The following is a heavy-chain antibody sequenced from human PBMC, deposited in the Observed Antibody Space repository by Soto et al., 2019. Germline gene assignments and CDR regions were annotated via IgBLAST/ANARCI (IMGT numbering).Heavy chain of an antibody. Sequence: QVQLVESGGGVVQPGRSLRLSCAASGFTFSSYGMHWVRQAPGKGLEWVAVISYDGSNKYYADSVKGRFTISRDNSKNPLYLQMNSLRAEDTAVYYCAKSGSGWCFDYWGQGTLVTVSS. V-gene: IGHV3-30*18. J-gene: IGHJ4*02. D-gene: IGHD6-19*01. CDR2: ISYDGSNK. CDR1: GFTFSSYG. CDR3: AKSGSGWCFDY.